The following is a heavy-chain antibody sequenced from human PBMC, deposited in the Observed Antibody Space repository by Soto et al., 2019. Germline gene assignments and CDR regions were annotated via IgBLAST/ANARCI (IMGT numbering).Heavy chain of an antibody. CDR1: GFTFSDHY. J-gene: IGHJ4*02. Sequence: EVRLVESGGGLVQPGGSLRLSCAASGFTFSDHYMDWVRQAPGKGLEWVGRIRNKANNYITHYGASVKGRITISRDDSKNSLYLQMNSLNTGDTAVYFCARVPGVMTASQGAYFDQWGQGTLVTVSS. D-gene: IGHD2-21*02. CDR3: ARVPGVMTASQGAYFDQ. CDR2: IRNKANNYIT. V-gene: IGHV3-72*01.